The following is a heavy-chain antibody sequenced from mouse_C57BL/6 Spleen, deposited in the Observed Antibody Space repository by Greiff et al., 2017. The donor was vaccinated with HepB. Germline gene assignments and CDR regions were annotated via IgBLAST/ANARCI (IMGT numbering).Heavy chain of an antibody. CDR3: ARRGYYGNYGYFDV. D-gene: IGHD2-1*01. CDR1: GYTFTSYW. J-gene: IGHJ1*03. V-gene: IGHV1-50*01. Sequence: QVQLQQPGAELVKPGASVKLSCKASGYTFTSYWMQWVKQRPGQGLEWIGEIDPSDSYTNYNQKFKGKATLTVDTSSSTAYMQLSSLTSEDSAVYYCARRGYYGNYGYFDVWGTGTTVTVSS. CDR2: IDPSDSYT.